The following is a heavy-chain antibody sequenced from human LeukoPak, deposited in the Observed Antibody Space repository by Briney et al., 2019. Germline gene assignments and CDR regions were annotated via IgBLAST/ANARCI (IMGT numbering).Heavy chain of an antibody. J-gene: IGHJ6*02. CDR2: ISSSSSYI. D-gene: IGHD3-3*01. V-gene: IGHV3-21*01. CDR1: GFTFSSYS. CDR3: ARGYLNVLRFLEWIRMHMDV. Sequence: GRSLRLSCAASGFTFSSYSMNWVRQAPGKGLEWVSSISSSSSYIYYADSVKGRFTVSRGNAKNSLYLQMNSLRAEDTAVYYCARGYLNVLRFLEWIRMHMDVWGQGTTVTVSS.